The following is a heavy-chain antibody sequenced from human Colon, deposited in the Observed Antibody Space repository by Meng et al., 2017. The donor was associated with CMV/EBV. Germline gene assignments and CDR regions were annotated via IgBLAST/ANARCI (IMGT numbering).Heavy chain of an antibody. J-gene: IGHJ4*01. D-gene: IGHD3-3*01. CDR1: GFTFSNFW. V-gene: IGHV3-7*01. CDR3: ARVIKTFGVVERSNDY. Sequence: GESLKISCTASGFTFSNFWMNWVRQAPGKGLEWVATIKEDGSETYYVDSVKGRFTISRDNGKNSMYLQMNSLRDEDTSVYYCARVIKTFGVVERSNDYWGQGTLVTAPQ. CDR2: IKEDGSET.